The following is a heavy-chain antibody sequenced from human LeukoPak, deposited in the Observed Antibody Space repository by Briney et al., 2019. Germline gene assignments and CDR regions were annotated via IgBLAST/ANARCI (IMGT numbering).Heavy chain of an antibody. Sequence: ASVKVSCKASGGTFSSYAISWVRQAPGQGLEWMGWINPNSGGTNYAQKFQGWVTMTRDTSISTAYMELSRLRSDDTAVYYCARQTKATTVTTRTVAFDIWGQGTMVTVSS. CDR2: INPNSGGT. D-gene: IGHD4-17*01. CDR3: ARQTKATTVTTRTVAFDI. V-gene: IGHV1-2*04. J-gene: IGHJ3*02. CDR1: GGTFSSYA.